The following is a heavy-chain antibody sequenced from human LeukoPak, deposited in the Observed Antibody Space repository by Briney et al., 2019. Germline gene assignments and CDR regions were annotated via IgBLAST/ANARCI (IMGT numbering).Heavy chain of an antibody. CDR2: IYTRGST. V-gene: IGHV4-4*07. D-gene: IGHD2-15*01. J-gene: IGHJ3*02. Sequence: SETLSLTCSVSGGSINNYYWSWIGQPAGKGLEWIGRIYTRGSTNYNPSLKSRATMSVDTSKNQFSPRLSSVTAADTAVYYCARGRYCSADICSGDDAFDIWGQGTMVSVSS. CDR3: ARGRYCSADICSGDDAFDI. CDR1: GGSINNYY.